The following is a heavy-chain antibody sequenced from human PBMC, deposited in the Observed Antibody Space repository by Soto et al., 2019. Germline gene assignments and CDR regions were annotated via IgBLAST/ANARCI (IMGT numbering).Heavy chain of an antibody. D-gene: IGHD3-22*01. CDR1: GFIFSSYD. J-gene: IGHJ4*02. CDR3: ARAIGPTLFDY. Sequence: GWSLRLSCSASGFIFSSYDMHLVRQGPGKGLEWVSAIGTTGDTNYAGSVKGRFTISRENAKNSLYLQMNSLRAGDTAIYFCARAIGPTLFDYWGEGALVTVSS. V-gene: IGHV3-13*04. CDR2: IGTTGDT.